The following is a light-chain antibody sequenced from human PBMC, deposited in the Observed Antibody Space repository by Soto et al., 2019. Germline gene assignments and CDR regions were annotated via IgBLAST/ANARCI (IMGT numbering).Light chain of an antibody. Sequence: DIQMTQSPSTLSASVGDRVTITCRASQSISSWLAWYQQRPGKVPKLLIYKASNLESGVPSRFSGSGSGTELTLTISSLHPDDFATYYCQQYYTYPWTFGPGTKVDIK. CDR3: QQYYTYPWT. J-gene: IGKJ1*01. CDR1: QSISSW. CDR2: KAS. V-gene: IGKV1-5*03.